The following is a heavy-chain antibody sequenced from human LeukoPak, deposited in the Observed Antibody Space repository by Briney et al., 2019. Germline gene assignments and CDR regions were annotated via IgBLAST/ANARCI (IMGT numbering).Heavy chain of an antibody. CDR2: INHSGST. D-gene: IGHD3-10*02. Sequence: SETLSLTCAVYGGSFSGYYWSWIRQPPGKGLEWIGEINHSGSTNYNPSLKSRVTISVDTSKNQFSLKLSSVTAADTAVYYCARESMFRGPFDPWGQGTLVTVSS. J-gene: IGHJ5*02. CDR3: ARESMFRGPFDP. V-gene: IGHV4-34*01. CDR1: GGSFSGYY.